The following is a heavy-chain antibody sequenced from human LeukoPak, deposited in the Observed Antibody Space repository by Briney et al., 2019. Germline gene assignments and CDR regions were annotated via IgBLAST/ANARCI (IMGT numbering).Heavy chain of an antibody. CDR2: ISSSSSYI. J-gene: IGHJ5*02. V-gene: IGHV3-21*04. Sequence: PGGSLRLSCAASGFTFSSYSMNWVRQAPGKGLEWVSSISSSSSYIYYADSVKGRFTISRDNAKNSLYLQMNSLRAEDTAVYYCARENQIVVVPAAIYNWFDPWGQGTLVTVSS. D-gene: IGHD2-2*01. CDR1: GFTFSSYS. CDR3: ARENQIVVVPAAIYNWFDP.